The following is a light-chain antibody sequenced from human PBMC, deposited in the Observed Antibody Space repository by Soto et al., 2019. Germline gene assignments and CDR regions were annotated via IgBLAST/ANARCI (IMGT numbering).Light chain of an antibody. V-gene: IGLV3-21*04. CDR2: YDR. J-gene: IGLJ2*01. Sequence: SYELTQPPSVSVAPGETATITCGGQNIGSKSVHWYQQKPGQAPVLVIYYDRDRPSGIPERFSGSNSGNTATLTISRVEAGDEADYYCQVWDNDSDHVVFGGGTKLTVL. CDR1: NIGSKS. CDR3: QVWDNDSDHVV.